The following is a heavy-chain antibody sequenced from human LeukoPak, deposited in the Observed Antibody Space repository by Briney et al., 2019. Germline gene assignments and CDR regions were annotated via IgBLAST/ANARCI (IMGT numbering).Heavy chain of an antibody. Sequence: SETLSLTCTVSGGSMNTYYWSWIRQTPGKGLECIGYIYHSGSTYYNPSLKSRVTISLDTSKNQFSLKLSSVTAADTAVYYCARADSASLPLDYWGQGTLVTVSS. V-gene: IGHV4-59*08. CDR2: IYHSGST. CDR1: GGSMNTYY. D-gene: IGHD6-13*01. CDR3: ARADSASLPLDY. J-gene: IGHJ4*02.